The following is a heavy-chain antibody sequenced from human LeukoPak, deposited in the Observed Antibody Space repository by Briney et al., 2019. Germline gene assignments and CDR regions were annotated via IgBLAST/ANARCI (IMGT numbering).Heavy chain of an antibody. CDR1: GFTFNICA. V-gene: IGHV3-23*01. Sequence: GGSLTLSCAASGFTFNICATSWVRQAPGKGLEWVSSIGSTDIYYADSVKGRFTVSRDNSKNALYLHPNSLRAEDSAVYYCAKDATPGNSIWDYFAFWGQGTVVTVSS. CDR3: AKDATPGNSIWDYFAF. CDR2: IGSTDI. D-gene: IGHD1-7*01. J-gene: IGHJ4*02.